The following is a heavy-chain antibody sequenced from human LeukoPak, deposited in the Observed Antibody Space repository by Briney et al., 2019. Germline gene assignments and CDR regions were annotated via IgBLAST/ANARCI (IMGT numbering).Heavy chain of an antibody. D-gene: IGHD3-3*01. CDR1: GFTFSSYA. J-gene: IGHJ1*01. CDR2: ISGSGGST. Sequence: PGGSLRLSCAASGFTFSSYAMSWVRQAPGKGLEWVLAISGSGGSTYYADSVKGRFTISRDNSKNTPYLQMNSLRAEDTAVYYCAKESNDFWSGRPEYFQHWGQGTLVTVSS. CDR3: AKESNDFWSGRPEYFQH. V-gene: IGHV3-23*01.